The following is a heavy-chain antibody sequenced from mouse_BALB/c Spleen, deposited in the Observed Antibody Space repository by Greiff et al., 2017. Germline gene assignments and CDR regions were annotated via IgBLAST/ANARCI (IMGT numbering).Heavy chain of an antibody. D-gene: IGHD2-1*01. CDR1: GYAFSSYW. Sequence: VKVVESGAELVRPGSSVKISCKASGYAFSSYWMNWVKQRPGQGLEWIGQIYPGDGDTNYNGKFKGKATLTADKSSSTAYMQLSSLTSEDSAVYFCARSHYGNYDYWGQGTTLTVSS. V-gene: IGHV1-80*01. J-gene: IGHJ2*01. CDR2: IYPGDGDT. CDR3: ARSHYGNYDY.